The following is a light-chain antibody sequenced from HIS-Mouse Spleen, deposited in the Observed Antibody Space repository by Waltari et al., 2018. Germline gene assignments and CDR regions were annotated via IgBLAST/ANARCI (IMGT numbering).Light chain of an antibody. CDR1: ALPKQY. Sequence: SYELTQPPSVSVSPGQTARITCPGDALPKQYAYWYQQKPGQAPVLVIYKDSERPSGIPERFSGSSSGTTVTLTISGVQAEDEADYDCQSADSSGTWVFGGGTKLTVL. CDR3: QSADSSGTWV. V-gene: IGLV3-25*03. J-gene: IGLJ3*02. CDR2: KDS.